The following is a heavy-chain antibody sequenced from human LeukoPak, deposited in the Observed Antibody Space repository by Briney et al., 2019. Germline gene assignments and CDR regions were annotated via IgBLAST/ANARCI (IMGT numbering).Heavy chain of an antibody. V-gene: IGHV1-18*01. D-gene: IGHD1-1*01. CDR2: ISAYNGNT. CDR1: GYTFTSYG. CDR3: ARDGAGSTYYYYMDV. J-gene: IGHJ6*03. Sequence: ASVKVSCKASGYTFTSYGISWVRQAPGQGVECMGWISAYNGNTNYAQKLQGRVTMTTDTSTSTAYMELRSLRSDDTAVYYCARDGAGSTYYYYMDVWGKGTTVTVSS.